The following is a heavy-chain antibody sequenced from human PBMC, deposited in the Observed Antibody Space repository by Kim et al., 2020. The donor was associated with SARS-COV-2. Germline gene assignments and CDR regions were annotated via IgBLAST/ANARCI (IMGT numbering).Heavy chain of an antibody. J-gene: IGHJ6*02. Sequence: SVKGRFNISRDNANNSLYLQMNSLRAGDTAVYYCARVGKQQLVPLYGMDVWGQGTTVTVSS. CDR3: ARVGKQQLVPLYGMDV. V-gene: IGHV3-21*01. D-gene: IGHD6-13*01.